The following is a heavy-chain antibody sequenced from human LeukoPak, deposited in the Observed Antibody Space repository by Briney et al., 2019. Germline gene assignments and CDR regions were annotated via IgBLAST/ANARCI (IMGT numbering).Heavy chain of an antibody. V-gene: IGHV3-30*18. Sequence: GGSLRLPCAASGSTFSSYGMHWVRQAPGKGLEWVAVISYDGSNKYYADSVKGRFTISRDNSKNTLYLQMNSLGAEDTAVYYCAKDVLAQWLAYYFDYWGQGTLVTVSS. CDR1: GSTFSSYG. CDR2: ISYDGSNK. CDR3: AKDVLAQWLAYYFDY. D-gene: IGHD6-19*01. J-gene: IGHJ4*02.